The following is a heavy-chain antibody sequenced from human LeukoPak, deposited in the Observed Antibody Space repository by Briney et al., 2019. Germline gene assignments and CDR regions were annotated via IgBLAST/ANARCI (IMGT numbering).Heavy chain of an antibody. CDR1: GFTFSNAW. V-gene: IGHV3-15*07. Sequence: GGSLRLSCAASGFTFSNAWMNWVRQAPGKGLEWVGRIKSKTDGGTTDYAAPVKSRFTISRNDSKNTLYLQVNSLKTEDTAVYYCTTEAIDYYDSSGYYYHYYYGMDVWGQGTTVTVSS. J-gene: IGHJ6*02. D-gene: IGHD3-22*01. CDR3: TTEAIDYYDSSGYYYHYYYGMDV. CDR2: IKSKTDGGTT.